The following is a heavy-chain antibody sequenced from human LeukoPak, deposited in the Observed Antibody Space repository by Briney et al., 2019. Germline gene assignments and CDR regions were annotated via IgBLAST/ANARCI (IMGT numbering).Heavy chain of an antibody. CDR3: ARLRYYFDY. Sequence: SETPSLTCTVSGGSISSYYWSWIRQPPGKGLEWIGYIYYSGSTNYNPSPKSRVTISVDTSKNQFSLKLSSVTAADTAVYYCARLRYYFDYWGQGTLVTVSS. CDR2: IYYSGST. J-gene: IGHJ4*02. V-gene: IGHV4-59*08. CDR1: GGSISSYY.